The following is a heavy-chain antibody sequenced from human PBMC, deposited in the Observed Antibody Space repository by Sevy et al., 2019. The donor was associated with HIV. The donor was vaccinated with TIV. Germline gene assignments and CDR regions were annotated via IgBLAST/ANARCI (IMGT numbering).Heavy chain of an antibody. V-gene: IGHV1-69*13. Sequence: ASVKVSCKASGGTFSSYAISWVRQAPGQGLEWMGGIIPIFGTANYAQKFQGRVTITADESTSTAYMELSSLRSEDTAVYYCVRDRPDILTEQSYYYGMDVWGQGTTVTVSS. CDR2: IIPIFGTA. CDR3: VRDRPDILTEQSYYYGMDV. CDR1: GGTFSSYA. J-gene: IGHJ6*02. D-gene: IGHD3-9*01.